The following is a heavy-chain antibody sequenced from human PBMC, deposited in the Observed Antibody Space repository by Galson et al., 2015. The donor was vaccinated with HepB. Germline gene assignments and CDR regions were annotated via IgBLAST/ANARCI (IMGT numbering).Heavy chain of an antibody. Sequence: SVKVSCKASGGTFSSYAISWVRQAPGQGLEWMGGIIPIFGTANYAQKFQGRVTITADESTSTAYMELSSLRSEDTAVYYCARDHYYDSSGAVLYYGMDVWGQGTTVTVSS. J-gene: IGHJ6*02. CDR1: GGTFSSYA. V-gene: IGHV1-69*13. CDR3: ARDHYYDSSGAVLYYGMDV. D-gene: IGHD3-22*01. CDR2: IIPIFGTA.